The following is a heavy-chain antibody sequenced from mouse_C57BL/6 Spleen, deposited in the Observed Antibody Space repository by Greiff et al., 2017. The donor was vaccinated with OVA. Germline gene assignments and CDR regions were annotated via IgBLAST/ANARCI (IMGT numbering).Heavy chain of an antibody. CDR3: ARSSPPTGAYFDY. V-gene: IGHV1-7*01. J-gene: IGHJ2*01. Sequence: VKVVESGAELAKPGASVKLSCKASGYTFTSYWMHWVKQRPGQGLEWIGYINPSSGYTKYNQKFKDKATLTADKSSSTAYMQLSSLTYEDSAVYYCARSSPPTGAYFDYWGQGTTLTVSS. CDR2: INPSSGYT. CDR1: GYTFTSYW.